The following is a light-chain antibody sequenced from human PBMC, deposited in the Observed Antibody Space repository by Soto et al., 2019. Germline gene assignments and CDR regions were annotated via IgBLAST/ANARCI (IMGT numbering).Light chain of an antibody. Sequence: EIVLTQSPATLSLSPGERATLSCRASQSISSYLAWYQQKPGQAPRLLIYDGSNRATGIPARFSGSGSETDFTLTISSLEPEDFASYYCQQRHSWPLTFGGGTKVDIK. V-gene: IGKV3-11*01. CDR3: QQRHSWPLT. CDR2: DGS. J-gene: IGKJ4*01. CDR1: QSISSY.